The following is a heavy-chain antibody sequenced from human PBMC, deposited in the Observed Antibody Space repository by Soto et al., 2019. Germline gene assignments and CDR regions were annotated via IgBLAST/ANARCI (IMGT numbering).Heavy chain of an antibody. D-gene: IGHD4-17*01. Sequence: QVQLQESGPGLVKPSQTLSLTCTVSGGSFSSGSYCWSWIRQHPGKGLEWIGYIYYSGSTYYNPSLKSRVTLSADTSKNQFSLTLSSVTAADTDVYYCSVAMTTVTTYDYSGQGTLVTVSS. V-gene: IGHV4-31*03. CDR2: IYYSGST. CDR3: SVAMTTVTTYDY. CDR1: GGSFSSGSYC. J-gene: IGHJ4*02.